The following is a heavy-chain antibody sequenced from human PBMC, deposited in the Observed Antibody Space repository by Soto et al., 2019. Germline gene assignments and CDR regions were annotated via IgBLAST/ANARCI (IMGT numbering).Heavy chain of an antibody. CDR2: VYYAGST. J-gene: IGHJ4*02. D-gene: IGHD3-22*01. Sequence: AETLSLTCTVSGDSISTFYLGWVRQAPGKGLEWVAFVYYAGSTNYNAALKSRCTISSDDSKNQLSLMLTTANAADTAVYYCSRGRTVRNYADDSSDYFYFFDHWGQGTPVPVSS. CDR3: SRGRTVRNYADDSSDYFYFFDH. V-gene: IGHV4-59*01. CDR1: GDSISTFY.